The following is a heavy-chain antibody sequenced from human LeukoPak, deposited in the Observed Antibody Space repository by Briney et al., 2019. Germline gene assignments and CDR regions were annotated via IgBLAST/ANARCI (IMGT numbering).Heavy chain of an antibody. Sequence: ASVKVSCKASGYTFTSYYMHWVRQAPGQGLEWMGIINPSGGSTSYAQKFQGRVTMTRDMSTSTVYMELSSLRSEDTAVYYCARDSTIGDSDYWGQGTLVTVSS. CDR3: ARDSTIGDSDY. J-gene: IGHJ4*02. V-gene: IGHV1-46*01. D-gene: IGHD3-10*01. CDR1: GYTFTSYY. CDR2: INPSGGST.